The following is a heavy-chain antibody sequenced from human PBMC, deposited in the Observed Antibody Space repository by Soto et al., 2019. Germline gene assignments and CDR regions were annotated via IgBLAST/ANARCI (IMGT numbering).Heavy chain of an antibody. D-gene: IGHD1-26*01. CDR1: GGSFRYYY. Sequence: SETLSLTCVGYGGSFRYYYWTWIRQPPAGATEWIGEINHSGRTNDNPSLKSRVTMSIDTSKNQFTLKLSSVTAADTALYYCARARVDSGSYYAVGYYGLDVWGQGITVTVSS. CDR3: ARARVDSGSYYAVGYYGLDV. CDR2: INHSGRT. V-gene: IGHV4-34*01. J-gene: IGHJ6*02.